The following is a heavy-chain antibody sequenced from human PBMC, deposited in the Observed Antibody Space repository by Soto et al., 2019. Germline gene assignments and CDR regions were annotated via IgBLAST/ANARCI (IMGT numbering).Heavy chain of an antibody. J-gene: IGHJ4*02. CDR2: IYYSGST. Sequence: SETLSLTCTVSGGSISSYYWSWIRQPPGKGLEWIGYIYYSGSTNYNPSLKSRVTISVDTSKNQFSLKLSSVTAADTAVYYCARLEENYGDATNFDYWGQGTLVTVSS. CDR1: GGSISSYY. D-gene: IGHD4-17*01. CDR3: ARLEENYGDATNFDY. V-gene: IGHV4-59*08.